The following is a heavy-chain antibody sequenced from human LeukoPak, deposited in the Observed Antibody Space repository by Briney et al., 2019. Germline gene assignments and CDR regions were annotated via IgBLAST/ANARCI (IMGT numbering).Heavy chain of an antibody. CDR1: GGSFSGYY. J-gene: IGHJ6*03. CDR2: INHSGST. V-gene: IGHV4-34*01. CDR3: ARVPFRYCSSTSCPGGYMDV. D-gene: IGHD2-2*01. Sequence: PSETLSLTCAVYGGSFSGYYWSWIRQPPGKGLEWIGEINHSGSTNYNPSLKSRVTISVDTSKNQFSLKLSSVTAADTAVYYCARVPFRYCSSTSCPGGYMDVWGKGTTVTVSS.